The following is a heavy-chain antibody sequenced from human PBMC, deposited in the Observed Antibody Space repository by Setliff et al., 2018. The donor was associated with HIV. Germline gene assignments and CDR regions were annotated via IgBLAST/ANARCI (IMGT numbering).Heavy chain of an antibody. J-gene: IGHJ4*02. CDR2: MNPNTGNT. CDR3: ARDIAAWGYFDY. D-gene: IGHD6-6*01. CDR1: GYTFTGYF. V-gene: IGHV1-18*04. Sequence: ASVKVSCKASGYTFTGYFIHWVRQAPGQGFEWMGWMNPNTGNTHYAQKLQGRVTMTTDTSTSTAYMELRSLRSDDTAVYYCARDIAAWGYFDYWGQGTLVTVSS.